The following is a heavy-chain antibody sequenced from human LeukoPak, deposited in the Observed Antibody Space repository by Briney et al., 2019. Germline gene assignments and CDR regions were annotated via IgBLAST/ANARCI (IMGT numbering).Heavy chain of an antibody. V-gene: IGHV4-39*07. CDR1: GGSISSGSYY. CDR3: AREGATGGAFDI. Sequence: SETLSLTCTVSGGSISSGSYYWSWIRQPAGKGLEWIGSIYYSGSTYYNPSLKSRVTISVDTSKNQFSLKLSSVTAADTAVYYCAREGATGGAFDIWGQGTMVTVSS. CDR2: IYYSGST. J-gene: IGHJ3*02. D-gene: IGHD4/OR15-4a*01.